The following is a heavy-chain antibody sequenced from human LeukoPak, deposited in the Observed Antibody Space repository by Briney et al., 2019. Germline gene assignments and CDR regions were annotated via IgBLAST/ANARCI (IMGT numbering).Heavy chain of an antibody. V-gene: IGHV4-34*01. CDR3: GRGGRTRRLGSRREYYYDSSCYFTKYYFYY. CDR2: INHSGST. D-gene: IGHD3-22*01. CDR1: GGSFSGYY. Sequence: SETLSLTCAVYGGSFSGYYWSWIRQPPGKGLEWIGEINHSGSTNYNPSLKSRVTISVDTSKNQFSLKLSSVTAADTAVYYWGRGGRTRRLGSRREYYYDSSCYFTKYYFYYWGQGTLVTVSS. J-gene: IGHJ4*02.